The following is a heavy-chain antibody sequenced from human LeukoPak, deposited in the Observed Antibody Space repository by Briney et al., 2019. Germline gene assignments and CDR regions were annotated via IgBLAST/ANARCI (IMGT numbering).Heavy chain of an antibody. Sequence: GGSPRLSCAASGFTFSDHYMDWVRQAPGKGLEWVGRTRNKANSYTTEYAASVKGRFTISRDDSKNSLYLQMNSLKTEDTAVYYCARGEYSYGYYFDYWGQGTLVTVSS. CDR2: TRNKANSYTT. V-gene: IGHV3-72*01. CDR1: GFTFSDHY. J-gene: IGHJ4*02. D-gene: IGHD5-18*01. CDR3: ARGEYSYGYYFDY.